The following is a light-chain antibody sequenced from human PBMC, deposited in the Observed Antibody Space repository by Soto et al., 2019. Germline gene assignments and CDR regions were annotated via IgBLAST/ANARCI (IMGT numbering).Light chain of an antibody. V-gene: IGLV2-11*01. J-gene: IGLJ2*01. CDR2: DVN. CDR1: SSDVGGYNY. CDR3: CSYAGSYIFV. Sequence: QSALTQPRSVSGSPGQSVTISCTGTSSDVGGYNYVSWYQQHVGRAPKLMIHDVNKRPSGVPDRFSGSKSGNTASLTISGLQAEDDAYYYCCSYAGSYIFVFGGGTKVTVL.